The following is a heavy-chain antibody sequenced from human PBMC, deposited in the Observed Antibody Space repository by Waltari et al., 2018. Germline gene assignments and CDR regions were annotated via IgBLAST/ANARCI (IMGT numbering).Heavy chain of an antibody. CDR1: GFTFSRYW. Sequence: VQLVESGGGLVQPGGSLRLSCAASGFTFSRYWMSWVRKAPGKGLEWVANIKQDGSEKDYVDSVKGRFTISRDNAKNSLYLQMNSLRAEDTAVYYCARDPYQYYYDSSGYSDAFDIWGQGTMVTVSS. D-gene: IGHD3-22*01. CDR2: IKQDGSEK. V-gene: IGHV3-7*01. J-gene: IGHJ3*02. CDR3: ARDPYQYYYDSSGYSDAFDI.